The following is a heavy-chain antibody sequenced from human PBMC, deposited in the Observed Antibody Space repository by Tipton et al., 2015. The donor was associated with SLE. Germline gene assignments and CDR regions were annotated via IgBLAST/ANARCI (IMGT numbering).Heavy chain of an antibody. CDR3: ARGSYYTSGSYTTYDY. CDR2: IYYTGST. J-gene: IGHJ4*02. D-gene: IGHD3-10*01. CDR1: GDSINNYY. V-gene: IGHV4-59*01. Sequence: TLSLTCTVSGDSINNYYWSWIRQPPGNGLEWIGYIYYTGSTNYNPSLKSRVTISVDTSKNQFSLKLSSVTAADTAVYYCARGSYYTSGSYTTYDYWGQGTLVTVSS.